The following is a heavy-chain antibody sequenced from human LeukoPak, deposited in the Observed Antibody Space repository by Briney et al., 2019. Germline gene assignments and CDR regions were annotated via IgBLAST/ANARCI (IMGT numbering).Heavy chain of an antibody. Sequence: SVKVSCKASGGTFSSYAISWVRQAPGQGLEWMGGIIPIFGTANYAQRFQGRVMITADKSTSTAYMELSSLRSEDTAVYYCARVNVDTAMAPNWYFDLWGRGTLVTVSS. J-gene: IGHJ2*01. D-gene: IGHD5-18*01. CDR3: ARVNVDTAMAPNWYFDL. V-gene: IGHV1-69*06. CDR2: IIPIFGTA. CDR1: GGTFSSYA.